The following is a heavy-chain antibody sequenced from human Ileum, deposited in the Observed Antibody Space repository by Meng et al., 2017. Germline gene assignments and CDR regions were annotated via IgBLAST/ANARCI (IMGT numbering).Heavy chain of an antibody. J-gene: IGHJ5*02. V-gene: IGHV4-39*02. CDR3: ASRYSSSPGWFDP. CDR1: GGSISGSTYC. Sequence: QVQLQESGPGLVKPSETLSLTRTLSGGSISGSTYCWVWIRQPPGKGLEWIGSFYYPALASYNPSLKSRVTISADTSRNNFSLRLTSVTAADTAVYYCASRYSSSPGWFDPWGQGTLVTVSS. D-gene: IGHD6-6*01. CDR2: FYYPALA.